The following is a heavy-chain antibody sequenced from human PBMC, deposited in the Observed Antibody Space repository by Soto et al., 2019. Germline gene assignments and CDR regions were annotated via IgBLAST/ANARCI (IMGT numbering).Heavy chain of an antibody. CDR2: ILVGGST. CDR3: AKATTTGRGAFDI. D-gene: IGHD3-9*01. J-gene: IGHJ3*02. Sequence: AVGSLRLSCAVSGFTCSSYDMSWVRQAPGKGLEWVSTILVGGSTHYPDSVKGWFTISRDNSKNTVFLQMNSLTAGDTAVYYCAKATTTGRGAFDICGQGTMVTVSS. CDR1: GFTCSSYD. V-gene: IGHV3-23*01.